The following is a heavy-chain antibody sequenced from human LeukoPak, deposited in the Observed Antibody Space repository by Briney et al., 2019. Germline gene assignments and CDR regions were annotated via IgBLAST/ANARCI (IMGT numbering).Heavy chain of an antibody. Sequence: PSQTLSLTCTVSGGSISSGDYYWSRIRQPPGKGLEWIGYIYYSGSTYYNPSLKSRVTISVDTSKNQFSLKLSSVTAADTAVYYCAREEGGGYSYGRGDYWGQGTLVTVSS. CDR2: IYYSGST. CDR1: GGSISSGDYY. CDR3: AREEGGGYSYGRGDY. V-gene: IGHV4-30-4*01. D-gene: IGHD5-18*01. J-gene: IGHJ4*02.